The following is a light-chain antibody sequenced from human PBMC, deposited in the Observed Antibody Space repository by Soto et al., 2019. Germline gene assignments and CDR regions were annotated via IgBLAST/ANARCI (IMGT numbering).Light chain of an antibody. Sequence: EIVMTQSPATLSVSPGERATLSCRASQSVSSNLAWYQQKTGQAPRLLLYCASTRATGIPARFSGSGSGTECTLTISSLQSEDFAVYYCQQYNNWPPRAWTFGQGTKVEIK. CDR2: CAS. V-gene: IGKV3-15*01. J-gene: IGKJ1*01. CDR3: QQYNNWPPRAWT. CDR1: QSVSSN.